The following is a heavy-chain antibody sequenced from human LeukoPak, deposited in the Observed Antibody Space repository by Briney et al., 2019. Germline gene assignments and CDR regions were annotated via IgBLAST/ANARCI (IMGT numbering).Heavy chain of an antibody. V-gene: IGHV3-64*04. CDR1: GFTFNRFY. Sequence: GGSLRLSCSASGFTFNRFYLHWVRQAPGKGLEFVSHISSNGATTYYADSVKGRFTISRDNSKNTLCLQMNSLRAEDSAVYFCARDSASIAAAVYWYFDLWGRGTLVTVSS. D-gene: IGHD6-13*01. CDR3: ARDSASIAAAVYWYFDL. CDR2: ISSNGATT. J-gene: IGHJ2*01.